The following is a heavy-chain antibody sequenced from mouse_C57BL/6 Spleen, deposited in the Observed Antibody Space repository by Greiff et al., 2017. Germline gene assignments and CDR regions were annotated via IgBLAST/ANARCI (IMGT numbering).Heavy chain of an antibody. CDR1: GFTFSDYG. CDR2: ISSGSSTI. CDR3: ARRDYDDYFDY. J-gene: IGHJ2*01. D-gene: IGHD2-3*01. Sequence: EVKLMESGGGLVKPGGSLKLSCAASGFTFSDYGMHWVRQAPEKGLEWVAYISSGSSTIYSADTVKGRFTISRDNAKNTLFLQMTSLRSEDTAMYYCARRDYDDYFDYWGQGTTLTVSS. V-gene: IGHV5-17*01.